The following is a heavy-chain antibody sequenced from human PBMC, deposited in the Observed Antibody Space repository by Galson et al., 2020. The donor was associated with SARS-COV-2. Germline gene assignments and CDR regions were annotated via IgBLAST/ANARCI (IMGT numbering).Heavy chain of an antibody. Sequence: GGSLRLSCAASGFTFSKGWMSWVRQAPGKGLEWIGRIKSKSDGGTTNYAAPVIGRVTISRDDSRDTVFLQVNSLKVEDTAMYYCSTDGGVADNTIFDYWGQGTLVTVSS. CDR1: GFTFSKGW. V-gene: IGHV3-15*01. CDR3: STDGGVADNTIFDY. D-gene: IGHD3-16*01. CDR2: IKSKSDGGTT. J-gene: IGHJ4*02.